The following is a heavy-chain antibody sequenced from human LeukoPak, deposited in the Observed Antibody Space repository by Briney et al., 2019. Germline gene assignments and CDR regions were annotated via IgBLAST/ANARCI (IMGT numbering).Heavy chain of an antibody. Sequence: GGSLRLSCAASGFIVSNNYMSWVRRAPGRGLEWVSILYSAGATYYTDSVRGRFTISRDSSKNTMSLQMNNLRAEDTAVYYCASGGTGARKFYSDPFHYWGQGALVTVSS. J-gene: IGHJ4*02. D-gene: IGHD2-15*01. CDR2: LYSAGAT. CDR1: GFIVSNNY. CDR3: ASGGTGARKFYSDPFHY. V-gene: IGHV3-53*01.